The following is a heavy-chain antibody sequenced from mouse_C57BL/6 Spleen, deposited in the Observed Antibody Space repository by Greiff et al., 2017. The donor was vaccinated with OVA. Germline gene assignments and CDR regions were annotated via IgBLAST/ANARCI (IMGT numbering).Heavy chain of an antibody. CDR2: IDPETGGT. V-gene: IGHV1-15*01. J-gene: IGHJ4*01. Sequence: QVHVKQSGAELVRPGASVTLSCKASGYTFTDYEMHGVKQTPVHGLEWIGAIDPETGGTAYNQKFKGKAILTADKSSSTAYMVLRSLRSADSAVYYCTRNYYGGGGAMDFLGQGTSVTVSS. CDR3: TRNYYGGGGAMDF. D-gene: IGHD1-1*01. CDR1: GYTFTDYE.